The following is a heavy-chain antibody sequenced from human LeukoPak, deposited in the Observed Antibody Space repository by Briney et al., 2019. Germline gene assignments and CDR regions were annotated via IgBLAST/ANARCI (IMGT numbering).Heavy chain of an antibody. CDR3: ARDALGYCSGGSCGVVWFDP. J-gene: IGHJ5*02. V-gene: IGHV4-38-2*02. CDR2: IYHSGST. Sequence: SETLSLTCTVSGYSISSGYYWGWIRQPPGEGLEWIGSIYHSGSTYYNPSLKSRVTISVDTSKNQFSLKLSSVTAADTAVYYCARDALGYCSGGSCGVVWFDPWGQGTLVTVSS. CDR1: GYSISSGYY. D-gene: IGHD2-15*01.